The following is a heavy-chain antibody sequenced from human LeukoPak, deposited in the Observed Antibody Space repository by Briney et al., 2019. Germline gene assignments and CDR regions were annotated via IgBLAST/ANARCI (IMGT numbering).Heavy chain of an antibody. CDR1: GXSFTSYX. D-gene: IGHD6-13*01. J-gene: IGHJ4*02. Sequence: GXSFTSYXISGVRQMPGKGLEWMGRIDPSDSYTNYSPSFQGHVTISAAKSISTAYLQWSSLKASDTAMYYCARHSDFDYWGQGTLVTVSS. CDR3: ARHSDFDY. CDR2: IDPSDSYT. V-gene: IGHV5-10-1*01.